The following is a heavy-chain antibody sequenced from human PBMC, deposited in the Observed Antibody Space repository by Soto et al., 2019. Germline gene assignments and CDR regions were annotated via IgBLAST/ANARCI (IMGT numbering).Heavy chain of an antibody. J-gene: IGHJ6*02. V-gene: IGHV3-33*01. CDR3: ARVEAPLIHSDHYYYGMDV. CDR1: GFTFNTYG. Sequence: QVQLVESGGGVVRPGRSLRLACEASGFTFNTYGMHWVRQAPGKGLQWVAVIWYDGINAYYADSVKGRFTISRDNSKDPLYLEMNNLRAEDTAVYYGARVEAPLIHSDHYYYGMDVWGQGTTVTV. D-gene: IGHD5-18*01. CDR2: IWYDGINA.